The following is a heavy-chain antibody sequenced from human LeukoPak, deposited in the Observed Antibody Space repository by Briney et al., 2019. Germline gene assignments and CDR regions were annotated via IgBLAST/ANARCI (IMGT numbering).Heavy chain of an antibody. Sequence: ASVKVSCKASGYTFSDYYMHWVRQAPGQGLEWMGWINPKSDVTKYAQRFQGKVSMTRDTSSSTVYLELTRVRSDDTAVYYCARQAWNNWLSDFWGQGSLVTVSS. CDR3: ARQAWNNWLSDF. V-gene: IGHV1-2*02. D-gene: IGHD1-1*01. J-gene: IGHJ4*02. CDR2: INPKSDVT. CDR1: GYTFSDYY.